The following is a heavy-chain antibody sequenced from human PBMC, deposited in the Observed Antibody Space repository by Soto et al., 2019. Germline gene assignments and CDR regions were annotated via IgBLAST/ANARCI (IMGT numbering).Heavy chain of an antibody. CDR1: GYSFTNYW. J-gene: IGHJ5*02. V-gene: IGHV5-51*01. Sequence: PGESLKISCKASGYSFTNYWIGWVRQMPGKGLEWMGFIYPGDSDTIYSPSFQGQITISANQSITTAYLQCNSLKASDSARYFCVRRGKDSASSSSKFWFDPWGQGTLVTVSS. CDR2: IYPGDSDT. CDR3: VRRGKDSASSSSKFWFDP. D-gene: IGHD6-6*01.